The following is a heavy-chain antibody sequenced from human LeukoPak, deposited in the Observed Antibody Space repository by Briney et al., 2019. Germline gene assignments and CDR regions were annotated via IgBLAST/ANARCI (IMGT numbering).Heavy chain of an antibody. CDR3: GGAYGDYRYFNY. V-gene: IGHV3-72*01. CDR1: GFSFSDHY. D-gene: IGHD4-17*01. Sequence: GGSLRLSCATSGFSFSDHYMDWVRQAPGKGLEWVARTRNKANSYTTEYAASVKGRFTISRDDSNNSMYLQMNGLKTEDTAVYYCGGAYGDYRYFNYWGQGTLVTVSS. J-gene: IGHJ4*02. CDR2: TRNKANSYTT.